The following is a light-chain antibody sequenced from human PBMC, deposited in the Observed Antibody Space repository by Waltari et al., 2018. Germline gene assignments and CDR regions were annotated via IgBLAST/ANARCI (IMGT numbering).Light chain of an antibody. CDR3: LQDYNYPYT. V-gene: IGKV1-6*01. CDR1: QGIRND. CDR2: AAS. Sequence: IQMTQSPSSLSSSVGDRVTITCRASQGIRNDLGWYQQKPGKAPKLLIYAASSLQSGVPPRFSGSGTGTILTLTISSLQPEDFATYYCLQDYNYPYTFGQGTKLEI. J-gene: IGKJ2*01.